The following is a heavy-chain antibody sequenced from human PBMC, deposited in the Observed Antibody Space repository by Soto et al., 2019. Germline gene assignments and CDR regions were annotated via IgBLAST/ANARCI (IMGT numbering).Heavy chain of an antibody. CDR2: IYSGGST. CDR1: GFTVSSNY. J-gene: IGHJ6*02. D-gene: IGHD2-21*02. V-gene: IGHV3-53*01. Sequence: AGGSLRLSCAASGFTVSSNYMSWVRQAPGKGLEWVSVIYSGGSTYYADSVKGRFTISRDNSKNTLYLQMNSLRAEDTAVYYCARGGIGVVTANYYGMDVWGQGTTVTVSS. CDR3: ARGGIGVVTANYYGMDV.